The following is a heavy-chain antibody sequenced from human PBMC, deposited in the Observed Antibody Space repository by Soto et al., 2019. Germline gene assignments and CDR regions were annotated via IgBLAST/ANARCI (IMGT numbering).Heavy chain of an antibody. CDR1: GFTFSSYA. Sequence: QVQLVESGGGVVQPGRSLRLSCAASGFTFSSYAMHCVRQAPGKGLEWVAVISYDGSNKYYADSVKGRFTISRDNSKNTLYLQMNSLRAEDTAVYYCARKGYYYYGMDVWGQGTTVTVSS. CDR2: ISYDGSNK. J-gene: IGHJ6*02. V-gene: IGHV3-30-3*01. CDR3: ARKGYYYYGMDV.